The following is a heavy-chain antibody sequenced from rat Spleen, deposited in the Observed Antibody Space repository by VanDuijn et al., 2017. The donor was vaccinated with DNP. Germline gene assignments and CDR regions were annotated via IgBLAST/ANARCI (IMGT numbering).Heavy chain of an antibody. CDR2: IIYDGTRT. Sequence: EVQLVESGGGLVQPGNSLKLSCAASGFTFSDYAIAWVRQAPTKGLEWVATIIYDGTRTYYRDSVKGRFTISRDNAENTLFLQMDSLRSEDTATYYCATHSFTSGITTAFGSWGQGTLVTVSS. V-gene: IGHV5S10*01. CDR1: GFTFSDYA. D-gene: IGHD1-11*01. CDR3: ATHSFTSGITTAFGS. J-gene: IGHJ3*01.